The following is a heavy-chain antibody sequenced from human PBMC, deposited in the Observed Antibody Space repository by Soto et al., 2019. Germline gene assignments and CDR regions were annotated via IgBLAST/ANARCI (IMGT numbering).Heavy chain of an antibody. CDR2: INPNSGGT. V-gene: IGHV1-2*02. CDR1: GYTFTGYY. CDR3: ATDPSFRYASDGFDP. Sequence: QVQLVQSGAEVKKPGASVKVSCKASGYTFTGYYMHWVRQAPGQGLEWMGWINPNSGGTNYAQKFQGRVTMTRDTSISTAYMDLSRLRSDDTAVYYCATDPSFRYASDGFDPWGQGTLVTVSS. D-gene: IGHD3-16*01. J-gene: IGHJ5*02.